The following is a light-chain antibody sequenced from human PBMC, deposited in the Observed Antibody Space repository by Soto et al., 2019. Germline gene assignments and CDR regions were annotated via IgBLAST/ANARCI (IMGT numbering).Light chain of an antibody. CDR3: QQTYTAPLT. Sequence: DIQMTQSPSSLSASVGDRVTITCRASQTISDYLNWYQQKPGKAPKLLIYAASSLQSGVPSRFSGSGSGTDFTLTITSLQPEDFETYYCQQTYTAPLTLGGGTKVDIK. V-gene: IGKV1-39*01. CDR2: AAS. CDR1: QTISDY. J-gene: IGKJ4*01.